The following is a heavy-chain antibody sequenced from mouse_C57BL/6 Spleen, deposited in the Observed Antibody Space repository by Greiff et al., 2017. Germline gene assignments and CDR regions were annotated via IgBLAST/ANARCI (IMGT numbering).Heavy chain of an antibody. CDR2: IYPGSGST. CDR3: ARGNDEGTWFAY. Sequence: QVQLQQPGAELVKPGASVKMSCKASGYTFTSYWITWVKQRPGQGLEWIGDIYPGSGSTNYNEKFKSKATLTVDTSSSTAYMQLSSLTSEASAVYYCARGNDEGTWFAYWGQGTLVTVSA. D-gene: IGHD2-12*01. CDR1: GYTFTSYW. J-gene: IGHJ3*01. V-gene: IGHV1-55*01.